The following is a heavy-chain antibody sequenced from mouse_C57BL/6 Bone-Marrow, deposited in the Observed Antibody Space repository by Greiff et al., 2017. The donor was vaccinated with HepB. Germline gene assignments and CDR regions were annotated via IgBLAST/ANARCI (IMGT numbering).Heavy chain of an antibody. CDR1: GFTFSDYY. D-gene: IGHD2-5*01. J-gene: IGHJ4*01. V-gene: IGHV5-12*01. Sequence: EVQRVESGGRLVQPGGSLKLSCAASGFTFSDYYMYWVRQTPEKRLEWVAYISNGGGSTYYPDTVKGRFTISRDNAKNTLYLQMSRLKSEDTAMYYCARQRSNYPYYAMDYWGQGTSVTVSS. CDR2: ISNGGGST. CDR3: ARQRSNYPYYAMDY.